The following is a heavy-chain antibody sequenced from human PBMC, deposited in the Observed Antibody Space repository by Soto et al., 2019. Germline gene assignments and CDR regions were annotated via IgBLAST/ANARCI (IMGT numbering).Heavy chain of an antibody. D-gene: IGHD1-26*01. V-gene: IGHV4-38-2*01. CDR2: IYHSGST. CDR1: GDSIIIGYY. J-gene: IGHJ5*02. CDR3: ARARIVGATTDWLDP. Sequence: TLSLTCAVSGDSIIIGYYWGWIRQPPGKGLEWIGSIYHSGSTYYNPSLKSRVTISVDTSKNQFSLKLSSVTAADTAVYYCARARIVGATTDWLDPWGQGTLVTVSS.